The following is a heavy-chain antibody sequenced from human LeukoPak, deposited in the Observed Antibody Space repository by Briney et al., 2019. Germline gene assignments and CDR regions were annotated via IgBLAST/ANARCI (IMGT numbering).Heavy chain of an antibody. J-gene: IGHJ4*02. CDR2: ISYDGSNK. CDR1: GFTFSSYA. CDR3: ARVLLMYSSSFGFDY. V-gene: IGHV3-30-3*01. Sequence: TGGSLRLSCAASGFTFSSYAMHWVRQAPGKGLEWVAVISYDGSNKYYADSVKGRLTISRDNSKNTLYLQMNSLRAEDTAVYYCARVLLMYSSSFGFDYWGQGTLVTVSS. D-gene: IGHD6-6*01.